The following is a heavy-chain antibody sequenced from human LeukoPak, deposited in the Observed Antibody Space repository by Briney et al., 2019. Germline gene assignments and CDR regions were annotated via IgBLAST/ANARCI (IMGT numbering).Heavy chain of an antibody. J-gene: IGHJ4*02. V-gene: IGHV4-61*01. CDR1: GGSVSSGSYS. CDR2: IYYSGST. CDR3: ARYIVATNYFDY. D-gene: IGHD5-12*01. Sequence: SETLSLTCTVSGGSVSSGSYSWSWIRQPPGKGLEWIGYIYYSGSTNYNPSLKSRVTISVDTSKNQFSLKLSSVTAADTAVYYCARYIVATNYFDYWGQGTLVTVSS.